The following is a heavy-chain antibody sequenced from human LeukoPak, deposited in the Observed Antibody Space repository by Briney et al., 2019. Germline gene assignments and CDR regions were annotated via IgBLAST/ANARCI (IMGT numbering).Heavy chain of an antibody. CDR3: GALYDSGGYYDY. Sequence: GGSLRLSCAASGLTFSTYVMTWVRQAPGKGLEWVSIITGSSDAIHYAGSVKGRFTISRDNSKNTLYLQMNSLRAEDTAVYYCGALYDSGGYYDYWGQGTLVTVSS. CDR2: ITGSSDAI. D-gene: IGHD3-22*01. J-gene: IGHJ4*02. CDR1: GLTFSTYV. V-gene: IGHV3-23*01.